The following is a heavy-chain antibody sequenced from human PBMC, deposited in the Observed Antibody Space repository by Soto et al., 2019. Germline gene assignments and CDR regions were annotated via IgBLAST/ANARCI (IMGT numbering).Heavy chain of an antibody. CDR2: INPSGGST. V-gene: IGHV1-46*01. CDR1: GYTFINYY. J-gene: IGHJ4*02. CDR3: ARNDKRGLDY. Sequence: QVQLVQSGAEVKKPGASVKVSCKASGYTFINYYIHWVRQAPGQGLEWMGMINPSGGSTSYAQKFQGGATMTSDTSTRTVYMERSSLRSEDTAVYYCARNDKRGLDYWGQGTLVTVSS. D-gene: IGHD1-1*01.